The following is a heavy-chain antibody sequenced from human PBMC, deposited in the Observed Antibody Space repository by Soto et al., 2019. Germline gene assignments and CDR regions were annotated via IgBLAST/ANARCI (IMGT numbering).Heavy chain of an antibody. Sequence: QVQLVQSGAEVKKPGSSVKVSCKASGGTFSSYAISWVRQAPGQGLEWMGGIIPIFGTANYAQKFQGRVTITADESTCTAYMELRSLRSEDTAVYYCARARLNYYDSSGYDGDAFDIWGQGTMVTVSS. V-gene: IGHV1-69*01. J-gene: IGHJ3*02. CDR1: GGTFSSYA. CDR2: IIPIFGTA. CDR3: ARARLNYYDSSGYDGDAFDI. D-gene: IGHD3-22*01.